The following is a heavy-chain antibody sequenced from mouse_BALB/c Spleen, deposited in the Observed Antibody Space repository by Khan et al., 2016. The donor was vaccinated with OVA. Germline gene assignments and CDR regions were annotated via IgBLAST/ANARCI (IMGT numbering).Heavy chain of an antibody. D-gene: IGHD2-3*01. J-gene: IGHJ4*01. Sequence: VQLKESGPGLVKPSQSLSLTCTVTGYSITSDYAWNLIRQFPGNKLEWMGYISYSGSTNYNPALKSRTSITRDTSKNQFFLQLNSVTTEDTATYYCARDGSRYNYAMDYWGQGTSVTVSS. CDR3: ARDGSRYNYAMDY. CDR1: GYSITSDYA. CDR2: ISYSGST. V-gene: IGHV3-2*02.